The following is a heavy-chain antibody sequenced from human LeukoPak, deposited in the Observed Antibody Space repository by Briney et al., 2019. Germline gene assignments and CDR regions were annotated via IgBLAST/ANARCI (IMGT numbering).Heavy chain of an antibody. V-gene: IGHV3-23*01. CDR1: GFTFSNYA. CDR3: TRDIRGYSGGWYLPSGYFQH. CDR2: ISGSGGST. J-gene: IGHJ1*01. D-gene: IGHD6-19*01. Sequence: GGSLRLSCAASGFTFSNYAMSWVRQAPGKGLEWVSTISGSGGSTYYADSVKGRFTISRDNSKNTLYLQMNSLRAEDTAVYYCTRDIRGYSGGWYLPSGYFQHWGQGTLVTVSS.